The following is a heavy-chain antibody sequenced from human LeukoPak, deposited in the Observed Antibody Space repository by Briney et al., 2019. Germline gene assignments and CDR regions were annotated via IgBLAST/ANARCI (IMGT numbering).Heavy chain of an antibody. CDR1: GFTFSSYS. V-gene: IGHV3-21*01. CDR3: ARRFLEWLLTYDY. J-gene: IGHJ4*02. D-gene: IGHD3-3*01. CDR2: ISSSSSYI. Sequence: GGSLRLSCAASGFTFSSYSMNWVRQAPGKGLEWVSSISSSSSYIYYADSVKGRFTISRDNAKNSLYLQMNSLRAEDTVVYYCARRFLEWLLTYDYWGQGTLVTVSS.